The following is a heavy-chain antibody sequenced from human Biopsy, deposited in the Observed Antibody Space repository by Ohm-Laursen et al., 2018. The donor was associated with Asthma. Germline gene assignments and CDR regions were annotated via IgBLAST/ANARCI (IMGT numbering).Heavy chain of an antibody. Sequence: LRLSCAASEFSVSSSYMSWVRQAPGKGLEWVSVIYNDGRAYYTDSVKGRFTVSRDNSKNTLFLQMNSLRAEDTAVYYCTRTTTVTTTYAMDVWGRGTTVTVSS. CDR1: EFSVSSSY. CDR3: TRTTTVTTTYAMDV. V-gene: IGHV3-53*01. J-gene: IGHJ6*02. CDR2: IYNDGRA. D-gene: IGHD4-17*01.